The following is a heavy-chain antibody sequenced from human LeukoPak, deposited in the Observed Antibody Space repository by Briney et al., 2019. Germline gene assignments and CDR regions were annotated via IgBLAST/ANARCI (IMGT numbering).Heavy chain of an antibody. CDR3: ARGAYSGYDPDFDY. CDR1: GGTFSSYA. Sequence: GASVKVSCKASGGTFSSYAISWVRQAPGQGLEWMGGIIPIFGTANYAQKFQGRVTITADESTSTAYMELSSLRSEDTAVYYCARGAYSGYDPDFDYWGQGTLVTVSS. V-gene: IGHV1-69*13. D-gene: IGHD5-12*01. CDR2: IIPIFGTA. J-gene: IGHJ4*02.